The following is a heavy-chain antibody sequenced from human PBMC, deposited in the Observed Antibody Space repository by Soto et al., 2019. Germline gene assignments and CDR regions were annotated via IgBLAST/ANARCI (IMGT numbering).Heavy chain of an antibody. V-gene: IGHV3-23*01. CDR1: GFTFSSYA. CDR3: AKPYIVVVPAATSMDV. Sequence: VGSLRLPCAASGFTFSSYAMSWVRQAPGKGLEWVSAISGSGGSTYYADSVKGRFTISRDNSKNTLYLQMNSLRAEDTAVYYCAKPYIVVVPAATSMDVWGQGTTVTVSS. D-gene: IGHD2-2*01. J-gene: IGHJ6*02. CDR2: ISGSGGST.